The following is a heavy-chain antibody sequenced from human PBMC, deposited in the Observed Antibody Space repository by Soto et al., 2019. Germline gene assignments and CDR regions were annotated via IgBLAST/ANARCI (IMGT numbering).Heavy chain of an antibody. V-gene: IGHV4-39*01. D-gene: IGHD4-17*01. CDR1: RGSISISSYY. CDR2: IYYRGST. J-gene: IGHJ3*02. CDR3: ASRRNHYGGYVGFDI. Sequence: SETLSLTCTVSRGSISISSYYLAWIRQPPGKGLEWIGSIYYRGSTYYNPSLKSRVTIFVDTSKDQFSLKLSSVTAADTAVYYCASRRNHYGGYVGFDIWGEATMVTVSS.